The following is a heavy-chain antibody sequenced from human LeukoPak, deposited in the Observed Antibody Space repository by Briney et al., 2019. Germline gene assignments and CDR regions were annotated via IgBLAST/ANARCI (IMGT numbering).Heavy chain of an antibody. CDR3: ARHLGGGIYFDY. Sequence: PETLSLTCTVSGASITGHYWSWIRPPPGKGLEWIGFIYYSGTTNYNPSLKSRVTISVDTSKNQLSLTLSAVTAADTAVYYCARHLGGGIYFDYWGQGTLVTVSS. V-gene: IGHV4-59*08. D-gene: IGHD3-16*01. CDR1: GASITGHY. J-gene: IGHJ4*02. CDR2: IYYSGTT.